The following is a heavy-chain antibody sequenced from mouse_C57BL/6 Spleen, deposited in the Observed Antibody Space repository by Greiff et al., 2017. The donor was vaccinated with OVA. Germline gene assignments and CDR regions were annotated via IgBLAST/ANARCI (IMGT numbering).Heavy chain of an antibody. Sequence: QVQLQQSGPELVKPGASVKISCKASGYAFSSSWMNWVKQRPGKGLEWIGRIYPGDGDTNYNGKFRGKATLTADKSSSTAYMQLSSLTSEDSAVYFCAKQTTAQAHAMDYWGQGTSVTVSS. CDR2: IYPGDGDT. CDR1: GYAFSSSW. D-gene: IGHD3-2*02. CDR3: AKQTTAQAHAMDY. V-gene: IGHV1-82*01. J-gene: IGHJ4*01.